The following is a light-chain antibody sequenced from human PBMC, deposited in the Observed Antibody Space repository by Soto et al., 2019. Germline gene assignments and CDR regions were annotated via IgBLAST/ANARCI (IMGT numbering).Light chain of an antibody. CDR3: QQSYITPRN. CDR2: DVS. CDR1: QSVSAW. Sequence: DIQMTQSPSTLSGSLGDRVTITCRASQSVSAWLAWYQQKPGKAPKFLMYDVSSLETGVPLRFSATGSGTDFTLTITSLQPEDFATYYCQQSYITPRNFGPGTRWIS. V-gene: IGKV1-5*01. J-gene: IGKJ3*01.